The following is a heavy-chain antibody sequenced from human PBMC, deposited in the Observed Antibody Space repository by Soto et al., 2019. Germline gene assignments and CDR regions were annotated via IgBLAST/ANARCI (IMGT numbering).Heavy chain of an antibody. D-gene: IGHD5-12*01. CDR1: GFTFSSYG. CDR3: AKVVGDGYNYAFDI. CDR2: ISYDGSNK. Sequence: QVQLVESGGGVDQPGRSLRLSCAASGFTFSSYGMHWVRQAPGKGMEWVAVISYDGSNKYYADSVKGRFTISRDNSKNTLYLQMNSLRAEVTAVYYCAKVVGDGYNYAFDIWGQGTMVTVSS. J-gene: IGHJ3*02. V-gene: IGHV3-30*18.